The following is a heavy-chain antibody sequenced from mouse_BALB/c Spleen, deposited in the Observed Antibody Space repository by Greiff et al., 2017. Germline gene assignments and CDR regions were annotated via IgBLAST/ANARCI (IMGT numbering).Heavy chain of an antibody. D-gene: IGHD2-4*01. J-gene: IGHJ3*01. CDR1: GFTFSSYA. CDR2: ISSGGST. Sequence: EVQRVESGGGLVKPGGSLKLSCAASGFTFSSYAMSWVRQTPEKRLEWVASISSGGSTYYPDSVKGRFTISRDNARNILYLQMSSLRSEDTAMYYCAREDDSWFAYWGQGTLVTVSA. CDR3: AREDDSWFAY. V-gene: IGHV5-6-5*01.